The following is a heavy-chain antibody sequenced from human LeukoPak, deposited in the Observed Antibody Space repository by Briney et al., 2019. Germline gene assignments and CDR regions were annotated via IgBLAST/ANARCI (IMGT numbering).Heavy chain of an antibody. CDR3: ARERGGGLWFGEL. J-gene: IGHJ4*02. V-gene: IGHV3-7*01. Sequence: RGGSLRLSCAASGFTFSSYWMSWVRQAPGKGLEWVANIKQDGSEKYYVDSVKGRFTISRDNAKNSLYLQMNSLRAEDTAVYYCARERGGGLWFGELWGQGTLVTVSS. D-gene: IGHD3-10*01. CDR2: IKQDGSEK. CDR1: GFTFSSYW.